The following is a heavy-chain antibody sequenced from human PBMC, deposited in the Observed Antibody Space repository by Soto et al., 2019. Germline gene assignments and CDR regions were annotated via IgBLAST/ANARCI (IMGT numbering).Heavy chain of an antibody. Sequence: PGGSLRLSCVASGLTFSSHTMNWVRQAPGKGLEWISYITSTSSTKNYADSVKGRSTISRDNANNSLYLQMNSLRDEDTAVYYCARRITMVRGPYYYYATDVWGQGTMVTVSS. CDR3: ARRITMVRGPYYYYATDV. CDR1: GLTFSSHT. V-gene: IGHV3-48*02. CDR2: ITSTSSTK. J-gene: IGHJ6*02. D-gene: IGHD3-10*01.